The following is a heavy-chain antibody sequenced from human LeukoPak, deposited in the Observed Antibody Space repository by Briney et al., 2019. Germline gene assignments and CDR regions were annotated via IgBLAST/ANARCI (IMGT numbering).Heavy chain of an antibody. CDR2: SYYSVST. D-gene: IGHD3-22*01. V-gene: IGHV4-39*07. CDR3: ARVPAYYDSSGMDV. CDR1: GGSISSSSYS. J-gene: IGHJ6*02. Sequence: SETLSLTCTVSGGSISSSSYSWGWIRQPPGKGLDWIGRSYYSVSTYYNPALKSLVTISVDTSKNQFSLTLSSVSAADTAVYYCARVPAYYDSSGMDVWGQGTTVTVSS.